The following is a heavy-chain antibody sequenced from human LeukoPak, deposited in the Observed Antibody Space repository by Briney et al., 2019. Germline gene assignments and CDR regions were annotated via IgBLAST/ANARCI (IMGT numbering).Heavy chain of an antibody. V-gene: IGHV4-39*01. CDR1: GGSISSSSYY. Sequence: SETLSLTCTVSGGSISSSSYYWGWIRQPPGKGLEWIGSIYYSGSTYYNPSLKNRVTISVDTSKNQFSLKLSSVTAADTAVYYCASLGYSYGSIDYWGQGTLVTVSS. J-gene: IGHJ4*02. CDR3: ASLGYSYGSIDY. D-gene: IGHD5-18*01. CDR2: IYYSGST.